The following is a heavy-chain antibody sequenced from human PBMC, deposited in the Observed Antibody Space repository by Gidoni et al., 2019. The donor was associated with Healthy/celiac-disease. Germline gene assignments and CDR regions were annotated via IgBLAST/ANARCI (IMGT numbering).Heavy chain of an antibody. CDR2: IRSKAYGGTT. J-gene: IGHJ4*02. CDR1: GFPFGDFA. CDR3: TRGRSSNYGAATFDY. V-gene: IGHV3-49*05. Sequence: EVQLVESGGGLVKPGRSLRLSCTASGFPFGDFAMSWFRQAPGKELEWVGFIRSKAYGGTTEYAASVKGRFTISRDDSKSIAYLQMNSLKTEDTAVYYCTRGRSSNYGAATFDYWGQGTLVTVSS. D-gene: IGHD4-4*01.